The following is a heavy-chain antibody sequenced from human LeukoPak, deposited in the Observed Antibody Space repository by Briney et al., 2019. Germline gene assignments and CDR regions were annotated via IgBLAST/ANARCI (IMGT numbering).Heavy chain of an antibody. CDR3: AGSSSGHDGSGYRPFDY. J-gene: IGHJ4*02. Sequence: PGGSLRLSCEASGFAFSNYFMTWVRQAPGKGLEWVVNIKKDGSEQKYVDSVKGRFGISRDNAKNSLYLQMNSLRAEDTAVHYCAGSSSGHDGSGYRPFDYWGQGTLVTVSS. D-gene: IGHD3-22*01. CDR2: IKKDGSEQ. V-gene: IGHV3-7*04. CDR1: GFAFSNYF.